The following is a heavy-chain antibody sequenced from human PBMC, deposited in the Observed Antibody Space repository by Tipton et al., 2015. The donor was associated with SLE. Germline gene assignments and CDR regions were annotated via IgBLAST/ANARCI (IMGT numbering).Heavy chain of an antibody. V-gene: IGHV4-59*01. J-gene: IGHJ4*02. D-gene: IGHD1-1*01. CDR1: GGSISSYY. Sequence: TLSLTCTVSGGSISSYYWSWIRQPPGKGLEWIGYIYYSGSTNYNPSLKSRVTISVDTSKNQFSLKLGSVTAADTAVYYCARDLGNWSYFDYWGQGTLVTVSS. CDR2: IYYSGST. CDR3: ARDLGNWSYFDY.